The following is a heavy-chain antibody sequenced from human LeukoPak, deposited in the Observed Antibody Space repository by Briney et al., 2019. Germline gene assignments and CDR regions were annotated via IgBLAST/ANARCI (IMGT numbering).Heavy chain of an antibody. Sequence: PSETLSLTCTVSGGSISSYYWSWIRQPPGKGLEWIGYIYNSGSTNYNPSLKSRVTISVDTSKNQFSLKLSSVTAADTAVYYCARGSLTFDYWGQGTLVTVSS. CDR2: IYNSGST. V-gene: IGHV4-59*01. CDR3: ARGSLTFDY. J-gene: IGHJ4*02. CDR1: GGSISSYY.